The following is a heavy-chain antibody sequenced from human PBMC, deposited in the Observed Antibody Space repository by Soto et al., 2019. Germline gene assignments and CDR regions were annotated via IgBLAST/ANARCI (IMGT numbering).Heavy chain of an antibody. J-gene: IGHJ6*02. V-gene: IGHV4-31*03. Sequence: KASETLSLTCTVSCGSISSGGYYWSWIRQHPGKGLEWIGYIYYSGSTYYNPSLKSRVTISVDTSKNQFSLKLSSVTAADTAVYYCASSQSYSIYYYYGMDVWGQGTTVTV. D-gene: IGHD6-13*01. CDR3: ASSQSYSIYYYYGMDV. CDR1: CGSISSGGYY. CDR2: IYYSGST.